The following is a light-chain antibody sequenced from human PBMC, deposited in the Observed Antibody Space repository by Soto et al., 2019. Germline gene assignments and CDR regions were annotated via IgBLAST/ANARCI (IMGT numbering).Light chain of an antibody. J-gene: IGLJ1*01. CDR1: SSNIGSNY. V-gene: IGLV1-47*02. CDR3: SSWDGSLSGYV. Sequence: QSALTQPPSASGTPGQGVTISCSGSSSNIGSNYVYWYQQPPGTAPKLLIYNNNQRPSGVPDRFSASKSGTPASLAIRGLRSDDEADYYCSSWDGSLSGYVFGAGTKVTVL. CDR2: NNN.